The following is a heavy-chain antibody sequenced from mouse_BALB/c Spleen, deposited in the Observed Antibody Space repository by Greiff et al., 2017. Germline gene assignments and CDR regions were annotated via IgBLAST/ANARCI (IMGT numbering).Heavy chain of an antibody. CDR3: ARDYRYDEGRRPFDY. CDR2: ISSGSSTI. D-gene: IGHD2-14*01. Sequence: EVMLVESGGGLVQPGGSRKLSCAASGFTFSSFGMHWVRQAPEKGLEWVAYISSGSSTIYYADTVKGRFTISRDNPKNTLFLQMTSLRSEDTAMYYCARDYRYDEGRRPFDYWGQGTTLTVSS. CDR1: GFTFSSFG. V-gene: IGHV5-17*02. J-gene: IGHJ2*01.